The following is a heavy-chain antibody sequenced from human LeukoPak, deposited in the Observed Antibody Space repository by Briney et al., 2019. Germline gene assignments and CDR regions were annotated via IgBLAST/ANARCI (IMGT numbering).Heavy chain of an antibody. CDR2: ISGSGSSK. CDR3: AKDYYYNSSGYYYSFDY. Sequence: GASLRLSCAASGFTFSSYGMSWVRQAPGKGLEWVSAISGSGSSKYYADSVKGRFTISRDNSKNTLYLQMNSLRAEDTAVYYCAKDYYYNSSGYYYSFDYCGQRDLVTVSS. D-gene: IGHD3-22*01. V-gene: IGHV3-23*01. CDR1: GFTFSSYG. J-gene: IGHJ4*02.